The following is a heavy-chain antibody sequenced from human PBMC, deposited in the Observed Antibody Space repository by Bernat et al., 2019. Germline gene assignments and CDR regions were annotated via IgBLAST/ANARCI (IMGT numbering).Heavy chain of an antibody. Sequence: EVQLVESGGGLVQPGGSLRLSCAASGFTFSSYAMSWVRQAPGKGLEWVSAISGSGGSTYYADSVKGRFTISRDNSKNTLYLQMNSLRAEDTAVYYCAKKVGPSGLAVAGTRWFDPWGQGTLVTVSS. D-gene: IGHD6-19*01. J-gene: IGHJ5*02. V-gene: IGHV3-23*04. CDR3: AKKVGPSGLAVAGTRWFDP. CDR1: GFTFSSYA. CDR2: ISGSGGST.